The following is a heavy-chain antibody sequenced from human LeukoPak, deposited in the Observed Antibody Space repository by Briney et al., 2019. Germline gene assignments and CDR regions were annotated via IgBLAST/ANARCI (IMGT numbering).Heavy chain of an antibody. V-gene: IGHV4-34*01. Sequence: PSETLSLTCAVYGGSFSGYYWSWIRQPPGKGLEWIGEINHSGSTNYNPSLKSRVTISVDTSKNQFSLKLSSVTAADTAVYYCARGSSWRSYYYYMDVWGKGTTVTVSS. CDR3: ARGSSWRSYYYYMDV. CDR2: INHSGST. CDR1: GGSFSGYY. D-gene: IGHD6-13*01. J-gene: IGHJ6*03.